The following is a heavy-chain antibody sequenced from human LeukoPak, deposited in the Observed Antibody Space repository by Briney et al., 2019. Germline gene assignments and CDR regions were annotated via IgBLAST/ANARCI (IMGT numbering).Heavy chain of an antibody. D-gene: IGHD6-13*01. Sequence: GESLQISCKGSGNRFASYWIGWVRQMPGKGLEWMGIIYPDDSDTRYSPSFQGQVTISADKSISTAYLQWSSLKASDIAMYYCARRIAGSGSDYWGQGTLVTVSS. CDR1: GNRFASYW. CDR3: ARRIAGSGSDY. V-gene: IGHV5-51*01. J-gene: IGHJ4*02. CDR2: IYPDDSDT.